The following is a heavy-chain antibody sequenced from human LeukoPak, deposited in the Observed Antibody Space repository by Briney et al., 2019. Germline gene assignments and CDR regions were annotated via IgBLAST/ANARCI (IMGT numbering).Heavy chain of an antibody. CDR1: GFTFNNCA. V-gene: IGHV3-23*01. CDR3: AREERVATTTIDY. D-gene: IGHD5-12*01. J-gene: IGHJ4*02. CDR2: ISGTGGTT. Sequence: GGSLRLSCAASGFTFNNCAMSWVRQAPGKGLEWVSEISGTGGTTFYADPVKGRFTISRDNSKNTLYLQMNSLRAEDTAVYYCAREERVATTTIDYWGQGTMVTVSS.